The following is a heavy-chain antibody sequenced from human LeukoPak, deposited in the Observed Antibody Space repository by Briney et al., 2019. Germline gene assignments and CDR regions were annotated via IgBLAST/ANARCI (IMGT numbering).Heavy chain of an antibody. Sequence: SETLSLTCAIYGGSFSGYYWSWIRQAPGKGLEWIGEINHSGSTNYNPSLKSRVTISVDTSKNQFSLKLSSVTAADTAVYYCARRHVEYSSSSDPYYFDYWGQGTLVTVSS. J-gene: IGHJ4*02. CDR3: ARRHVEYSSSSDPYYFDY. V-gene: IGHV4-34*01. CDR1: GGSFSGYY. CDR2: INHSGST. D-gene: IGHD6-6*01.